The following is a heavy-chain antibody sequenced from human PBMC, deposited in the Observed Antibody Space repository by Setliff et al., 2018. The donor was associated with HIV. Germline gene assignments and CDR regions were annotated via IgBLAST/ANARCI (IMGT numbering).Heavy chain of an antibody. D-gene: IGHD1-26*01. CDR3: ARDGNYYYYYMDV. CDR2: IWYDGVTK. Sequence: PGGSLRLSCAASGFTFSPHAMHWVRQAPGKGLEWMAIIWYDGVTKYYGDSVEGRFTISRDNSKNILYLQMNGLRVEDTAVYYCARDGNYYYYYMDVWGKGTTVTVSS. J-gene: IGHJ6*03. V-gene: IGHV3-33*01. CDR1: GFTFSPHA.